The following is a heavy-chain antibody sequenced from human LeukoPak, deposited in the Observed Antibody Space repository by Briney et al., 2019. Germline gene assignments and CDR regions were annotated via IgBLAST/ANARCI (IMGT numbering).Heavy chain of an antibody. V-gene: IGHV4-34*01. Sequence: SETLSLTCAVYGGSFSGYYWSWIRQPPGKGLEWIGEINHSGSTNYNPSLKSRVTISVDTSKNQFSLKLSSVTAADTAVYYCARHPIAAAGNFLDYWGQGTLVTVSS. J-gene: IGHJ4*02. D-gene: IGHD6-13*01. CDR2: INHSGST. CDR1: GGSFSGYY. CDR3: ARHPIAAAGNFLDY.